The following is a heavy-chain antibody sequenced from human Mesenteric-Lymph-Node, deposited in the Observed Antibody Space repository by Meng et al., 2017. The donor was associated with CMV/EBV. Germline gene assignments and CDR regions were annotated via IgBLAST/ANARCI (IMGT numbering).Heavy chain of an antibody. V-gene: IGHV3-66*02. CDR2: IYSGGST. D-gene: IGHD6-13*01. Sequence: GGSLRPSCAASGFTVSSNYMSWVRQAPGKGLEWVSVIYSGGSTYYADSVKGRFTISRDNSKNTLYLQMNSLRAVDTAVYYCARRLVAPAAAGTDGFDPWGQGTLVTVSS. CDR3: ARRLVAPAAAGTDGFDP. CDR1: GFTVSSNY. J-gene: IGHJ5*02.